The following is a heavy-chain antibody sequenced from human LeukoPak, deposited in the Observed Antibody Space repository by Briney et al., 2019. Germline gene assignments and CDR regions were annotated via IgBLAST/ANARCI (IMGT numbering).Heavy chain of an antibody. D-gene: IGHD3-3*01. CDR3: ARGLYYDFWSGYQNWFDP. V-gene: IGHV4-34*01. Sequence: SETLSLTCAVHGGSFSGYYWSWIRQPPGKGLEWIGEINHSGSTNYNPSLKSRVTISVDTSKNQFSLKLSSVTAADTAVYYCARGLYYDFWSGYQNWFDPWGQGTLVTVSS. CDR1: GGSFSGYY. J-gene: IGHJ5*02. CDR2: INHSGST.